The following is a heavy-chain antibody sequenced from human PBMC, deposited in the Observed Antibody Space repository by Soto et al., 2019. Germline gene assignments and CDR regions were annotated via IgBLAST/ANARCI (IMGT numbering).Heavy chain of an antibody. CDR1: GGSTNSRSDY. Sequence: LSLTCTVSGGSTNSRSDYWGWIRQPPGKGLEWIGSVYYSGSTHDNPSLQSRVTISVDTSRNQFSLNLISVTAADTAVYFCARQPRGPGYGERGLYFDHWGQGTLVTVSS. CDR2: VYYSGST. J-gene: IGHJ4*02. D-gene: IGHD3-16*01. CDR3: ARQPRGPGYGERGLYFDH. V-gene: IGHV4-39*01.